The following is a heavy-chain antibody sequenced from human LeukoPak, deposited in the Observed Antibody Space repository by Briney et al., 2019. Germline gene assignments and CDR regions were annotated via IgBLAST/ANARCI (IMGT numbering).Heavy chain of an antibody. CDR2: FDPEDGET. Sequence: ASVKVSCKVSGYTLTELSMHWARQAPGKGLEWMGGFDPEDGETIYAQKFQGRVTMTEDTSTDTAYMELSSLRSEDTAVYYCATDVTAVAGRLVWYFDLWGRGTLVTVSS. V-gene: IGHV1-24*01. J-gene: IGHJ2*01. CDR1: GYTLTELS. CDR3: ATDVTAVAGRLVWYFDL. D-gene: IGHD6-19*01.